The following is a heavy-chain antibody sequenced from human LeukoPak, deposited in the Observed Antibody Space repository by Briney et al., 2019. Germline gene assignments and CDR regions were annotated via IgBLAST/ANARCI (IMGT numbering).Heavy chain of an antibody. Sequence: ASVKVSCKVSGYTLTELSMHWVRQAPGKGLEWMGGFDPEDGETIYAQKFQGRVTMTEDTSTDTAYMELSSLRSEDTAVYYCARDFRGYSYGPNLFDYWGQGTLVTVSS. D-gene: IGHD5-18*01. V-gene: IGHV1-24*01. J-gene: IGHJ4*02. CDR3: ARDFRGYSYGPNLFDY. CDR1: GYTLTELS. CDR2: FDPEDGET.